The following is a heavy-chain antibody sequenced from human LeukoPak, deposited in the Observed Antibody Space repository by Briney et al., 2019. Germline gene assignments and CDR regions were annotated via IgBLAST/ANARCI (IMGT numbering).Heavy chain of an antibody. D-gene: IGHD5-24*01. J-gene: IGHJ6*02. Sequence: GGSLRLSCAASGFTVSSNYMSWVRQAPGKGLEWVSVIYSGGSTYYADSVKGRFTISRHNSKNTLYLQMNSLRAEDTAVYYCAREGSRDGYKNEYYYYGMDVWGQGPTVTVSS. CDR2: IYSGGST. CDR1: GFTVSSNY. V-gene: IGHV3-53*04. CDR3: AREGSRDGYKNEYYYYGMDV.